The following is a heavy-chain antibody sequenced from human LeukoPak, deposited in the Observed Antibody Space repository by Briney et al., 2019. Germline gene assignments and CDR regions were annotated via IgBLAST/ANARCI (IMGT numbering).Heavy chain of an antibody. CDR2: ISYDGSNK. CDR3: AKDLWPHRDGYHYGGDS. J-gene: IGHJ4*02. V-gene: IGHV3-30*18. Sequence: GGSLRLSCEASGFTFSNYGMHWVRQAPGKGLEWVSIISYDGSNKFHVASVSGRFTTSRDNSENTLYLQMNSLRADDTAVYYCAKDLWPHRDGYHYGGDSWGQGTLVTVSS. CDR1: GFTFSNYG. D-gene: IGHD5-24*01.